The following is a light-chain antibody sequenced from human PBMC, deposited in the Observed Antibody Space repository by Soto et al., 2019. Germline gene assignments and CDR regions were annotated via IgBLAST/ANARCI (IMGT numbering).Light chain of an antibody. CDR3: QQYHSYWT. Sequence: DTQMTQSHYTMSASFRDRVNIICRASQSISSWLAWYQQKLGRAPRLLIYDASSLESGVPSRFSGSGYGTEFTLTISSLQTDDFSTYYCQQYHSYWTFGQGPKVDI. J-gene: IGKJ1*01. CDR1: QSISSW. V-gene: IGKV1-5*02. CDR2: DAS.